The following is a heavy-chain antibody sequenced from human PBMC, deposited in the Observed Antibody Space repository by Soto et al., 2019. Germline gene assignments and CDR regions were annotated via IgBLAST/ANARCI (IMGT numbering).Heavy chain of an antibody. V-gene: IGHV3-30*03. D-gene: IGHD1-26*01. CDR2: ISFDGRNT. J-gene: IGHJ5*02. CDR1: GFTFNNYG. CDR3: ARVGSGSYSLFVWFDP. Sequence: GGSLRLSCVASGFTFNNYGMHWVRQAPGKGLEWVVVISFDGRNTYYVDSVKGRLTISRDNSKNTLYLQMTSLRAEDTAVYYCARVGSGSYSLFVWFDPWGQGTLVTVSS.